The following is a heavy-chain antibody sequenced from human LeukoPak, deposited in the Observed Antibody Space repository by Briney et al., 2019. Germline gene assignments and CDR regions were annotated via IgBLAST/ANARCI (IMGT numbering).Heavy chain of an antibody. Sequence: SETLSLTCAVPGYSTSRGYYWNWIRQFPGKGLEWIGSISHSGSTSYNPSLKRRITISLETSKNQFSLRLISVTAADSALYYCARGEVGEFDYWGQGRLVIVSS. CDR2: ISHSGST. D-gene: IGHD3-10*01. V-gene: IGHV4-38-2*01. CDR1: GYSTSRGYY. J-gene: IGHJ4*02. CDR3: ARGEVGEFDY.